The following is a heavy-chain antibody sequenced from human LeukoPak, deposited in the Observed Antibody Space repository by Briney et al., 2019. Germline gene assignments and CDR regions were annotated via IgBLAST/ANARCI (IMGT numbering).Heavy chain of an antibody. J-gene: IGHJ6*02. CDR1: GGSFSGYY. CDR3: ARVKLAAAGHFDLIRPYYGMDV. CDR2: ITHSGST. D-gene: IGHD6-13*01. Sequence: SETLSLTCAVYGGSFSGYYWSWIRQPPGKGLEWIGEITHSGSTNYNPSLKSRVTISVDTSKNQFSLKLSSVTAADTAVYYCARVKLAAAGHFDLIRPYYGMDVWGQGTTVTVSS. V-gene: IGHV4-34*01.